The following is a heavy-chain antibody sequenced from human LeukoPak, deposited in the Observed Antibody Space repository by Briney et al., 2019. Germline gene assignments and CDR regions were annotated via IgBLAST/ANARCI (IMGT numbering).Heavy chain of an antibody. CDR2: ISSSGSTI. D-gene: IGHD2-21*02. CDR3: ARDGSRGNLVTAPDF. V-gene: IGHV3-48*01. Sequence: GGSLRLSCAASGFTFSTYSMNWVRQAPGKGLEWLSYISSSGSTIYYADSVRGRFTISRDNAKNSLYLQMNSLRAEDTAVYYCARDGSRGNLVTAPDFWGQGTLVTVSS. CDR1: GFTFSTYS. J-gene: IGHJ4*02.